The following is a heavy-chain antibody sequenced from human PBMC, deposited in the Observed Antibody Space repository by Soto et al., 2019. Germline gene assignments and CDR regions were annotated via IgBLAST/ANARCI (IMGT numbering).Heavy chain of an antibody. CDR2: ISYDGSNK. Sequence: QVQLVESGGGVVQPGRSLRLSCAASGFTFSSYGMHWVRQAPGKGLEWVAVISYDGSNKYYADSVKGRFTISRDNSKNALYLQMNRLRAEDTAVYYCAKDGSRGGYEWFDPWGQGTLVTVSS. J-gene: IGHJ5*02. V-gene: IGHV3-30*18. CDR1: GFTFSSYG. D-gene: IGHD5-12*01. CDR3: AKDGSRGGYEWFDP.